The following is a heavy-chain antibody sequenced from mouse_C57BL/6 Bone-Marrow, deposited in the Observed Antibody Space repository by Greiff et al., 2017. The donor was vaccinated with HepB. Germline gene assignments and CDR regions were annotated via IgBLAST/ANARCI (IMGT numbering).Heavy chain of an antibody. CDR3: ARLKGYYYGSSDDWYFDV. V-gene: IGHV1-55*01. CDR1: GYTFTSYW. D-gene: IGHD1-1*01. J-gene: IGHJ1*03. CDR2: IYPGSGST. Sequence: VQLQQPGAELVKPGASVKMSCKASGYTFTSYWITWVKQRPGQGLEWIGDIYPGSGSTNYNEKFKSKATLTVDTSSSTAYMQLSSLTSEDSAVYYGARLKGYYYGSSDDWYFDVWGTGTTVTVSS.